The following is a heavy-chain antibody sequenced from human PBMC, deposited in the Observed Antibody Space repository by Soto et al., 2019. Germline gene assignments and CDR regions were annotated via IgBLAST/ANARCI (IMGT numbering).Heavy chain of an antibody. CDR2: ISSSSNSI. V-gene: IGHV3-21*01. J-gene: IGHJ4*02. D-gene: IGHD2-2*01. CDR3: ARDPGAYCGSITCPRLFDY. CDR1: GFTFSTYT. Sequence: EVQLVESGGGLVKPGGSLRLSCAASGFTFSTYTMNWVRQAPGKGLEWVSSISSSSNSIFYADSVKGRFALSRDNAKNSLYLQMNSLRAEDTALYYCARDPGAYCGSITCPRLFDYWGQGTLVTVSS.